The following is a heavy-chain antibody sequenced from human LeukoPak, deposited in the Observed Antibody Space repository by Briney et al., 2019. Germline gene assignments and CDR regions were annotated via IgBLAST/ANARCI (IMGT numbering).Heavy chain of an antibody. CDR3: ARDPLVPPYFDY. CDR1: GFTFSSYS. D-gene: IGHD6-13*01. J-gene: IGHJ4*02. V-gene: IGHV3-21*01. Sequence: PGGSLRLSCAASGFTFSSYSMNWVRQAPGKGLEWVSSISSSSSYIYYADSVKGRFTISRDNAKNSLYLQMNSLRAEDTAVYYCARDPLVPPYFDYWGQGTLVTVSS. CDR2: ISSSSSYI.